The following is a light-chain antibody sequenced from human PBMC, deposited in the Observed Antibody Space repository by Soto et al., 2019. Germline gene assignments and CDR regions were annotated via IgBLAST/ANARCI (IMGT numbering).Light chain of an antibody. CDR1: QGISSW. Sequence: DIQMTQSPSSVSASVGDRVTITCRASQGISSWLAWYQQKPGKAPKLLIYAASSLQSGVPSRFSGSGSGTDFTLTISSLELEDFAVYYCQQRSNWPPEYTFGQGTKLEIK. CDR3: QQRSNWPPEYT. CDR2: AAS. J-gene: IGKJ2*01. V-gene: IGKV1-12*01.